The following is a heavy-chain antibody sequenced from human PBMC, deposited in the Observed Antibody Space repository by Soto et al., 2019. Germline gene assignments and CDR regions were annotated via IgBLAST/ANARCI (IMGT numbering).Heavy chain of an antibody. J-gene: IGHJ6*03. CDR1: GGSLSGYF. V-gene: IGHV4-34*02. Sequence: QVHLEQWGAGLLKPSETLSLTCAVYGGSLSGYFWSWVRQPPGKGLEWIGEINHSGSTNYNPSLKSRVTISVETSKHQFSLRLSSVTAADSAIYYCASYHYYDFWIGSRHYMDVWGKGTTVTVSS. D-gene: IGHD3-3*01. CDR2: INHSGST. CDR3: ASYHYYDFWIGSRHYMDV.